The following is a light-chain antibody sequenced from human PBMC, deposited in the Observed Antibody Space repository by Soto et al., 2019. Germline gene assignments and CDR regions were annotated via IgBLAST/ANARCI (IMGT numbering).Light chain of an antibody. CDR3: QQYDSLPLT. CDR1: QDIAKY. Sequence: DIQMTQSPSSLSASVGDRVTITCQASQDIAKYLNWYQQKLGEAPKLLIYDASNLQTGVPSRFSGSGSRTDFSLIISSLQPEDIATYYCQQYDSLPLTFGQGTKLEIK. J-gene: IGKJ2*01. CDR2: DAS. V-gene: IGKV1-33*01.